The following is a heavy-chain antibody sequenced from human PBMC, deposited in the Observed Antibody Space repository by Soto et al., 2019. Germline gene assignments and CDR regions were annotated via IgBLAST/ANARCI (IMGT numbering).Heavy chain of an antibody. D-gene: IGHD3-22*01. CDR3: VKWHTSNFDSLPFTGFDF. Sequence: GGSLRLSCVVSGFTFSDSVMAWVRQAPGKGLEWLSVMSSDGRTRSALSVTGRFTISRDNSKNTLYLHIRSPRAEDAAAYYCVKWHTSNFDSLPFTGFDFWGQGTQVTVSS. V-gene: IGHV3-23*01. J-gene: IGHJ4*02. CDR1: GFTFSDSV. CDR2: MSSDGRT.